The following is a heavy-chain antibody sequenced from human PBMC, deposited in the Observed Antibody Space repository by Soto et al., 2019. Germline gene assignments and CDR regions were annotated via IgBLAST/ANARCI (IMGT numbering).Heavy chain of an antibody. CDR2: IIPIFGTA. Sequence: QVQLVQSGAEVKKPGSSVKVSCKASGGTFSSYAISWVRQAPGHGLEWMGGIIPIFGTANYAQKFQGRVTITADESTSTAYMELSSLRSEDTAVYYCSRDEDGWMATTRLNWFDPWGQGTLVTVSS. CDR3: SRDEDGWMATTRLNWFDP. CDR1: GGTFSSYA. V-gene: IGHV1-69*01. D-gene: IGHD5-12*01. J-gene: IGHJ5*02.